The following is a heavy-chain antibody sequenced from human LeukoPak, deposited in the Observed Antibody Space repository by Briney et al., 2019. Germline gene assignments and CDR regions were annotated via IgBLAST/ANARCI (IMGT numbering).Heavy chain of an antibody. CDR2: IKQDGSEK. Sequence: GGSLRLSCAASGFTFSSYWMSWVRQAPGKGLEWVDNIKQDGSEKYYVDSVKGRFTISRDNAKNSLYLQINSLRAEDTALYYCVRGGELVGSYFDYWGPGTLVTVSS. CDR3: VRGGELVGSYFDY. J-gene: IGHJ4*02. CDR1: GFTFSSYW. D-gene: IGHD3-16*01. V-gene: IGHV3-7*03.